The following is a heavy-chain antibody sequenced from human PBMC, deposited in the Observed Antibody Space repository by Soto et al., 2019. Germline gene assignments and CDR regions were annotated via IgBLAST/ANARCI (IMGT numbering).Heavy chain of an antibody. V-gene: IGHV3-74*01. J-gene: IGHJ4*01. D-gene: IGHD3-22*01. CDR3: SRFGTYYDSSGYLY. Sequence: GGSLRLSCAASGFTFGSHWMHWVRQAPGKGLMWVSRINTDGRTTNYADSVKGRFIISRDNARNTVYLQMNSLRADDTAVYYCSRFGTYYDSSGYLYWGHGTLVTVSS. CDR1: GFTFGSHW. CDR2: INTDGRTT.